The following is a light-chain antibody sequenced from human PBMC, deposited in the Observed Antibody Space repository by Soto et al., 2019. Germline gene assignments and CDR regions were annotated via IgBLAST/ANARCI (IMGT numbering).Light chain of an antibody. CDR3: SSYAGSNSYV. J-gene: IGLJ1*01. V-gene: IGLV2-8*01. Sequence: QSALTQPPSASGFPGQSVTISCTGTSSDVGGYNYVSWYQQHAGKAPKVMIYDVSKRPSGVPDRFSGSKSGNTASLTVCGLQAEDEADYYCSSYAGSNSYVFGTGTKLTVL. CDR1: SSDVGGYNY. CDR2: DVS.